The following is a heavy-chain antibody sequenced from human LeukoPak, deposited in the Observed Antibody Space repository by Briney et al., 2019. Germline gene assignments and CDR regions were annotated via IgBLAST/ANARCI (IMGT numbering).Heavy chain of an antibody. CDR3: AKDGGEAKYCSSTSCLFYFDY. J-gene: IGHJ4*02. CDR2: INSDGSST. Sequence: PGGSLRLSCAASGFTFSSYWMHWVRQAPGKGLVWVSRINSDGSSTSYADSVKGRFTISRDNAKNTLYLQMNSLRAEDTAVYYCAKDGGEAKYCSSTSCLFYFDYWGQGTLVTVSS. D-gene: IGHD2-2*01. V-gene: IGHV3-74*01. CDR1: GFTFSSYW.